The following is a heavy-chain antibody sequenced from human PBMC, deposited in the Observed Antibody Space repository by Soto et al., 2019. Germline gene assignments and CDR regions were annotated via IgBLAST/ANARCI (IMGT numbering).Heavy chain of an antibody. CDR1: AFPPSTDR. CDR2: IYSGGST. J-gene: IGHJ5*01. V-gene: IGHV3-53*01. CDR3: ALVVVPHRPSCALYRLIVS. D-gene: IGHD2-2*01. Sequence: GHSLLLRSASSAFPPSTDRKLLFLLVPGKKMEWVSVIYSGGSTYYADSVKGRFTISRDNYKNTLYLQMNSLRAEDTAVYFCALVVVPHRPSCALYRLIVSW.